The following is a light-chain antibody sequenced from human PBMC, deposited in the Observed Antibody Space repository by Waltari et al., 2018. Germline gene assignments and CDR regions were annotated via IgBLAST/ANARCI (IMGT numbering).Light chain of an antibody. J-gene: IGLJ2*01. CDR1: SPDVGNYDL. CDR2: EVT. Sequence: QSALTQPASVSGSPGQSITISCTGTSPDVGNYDLFSWYQQHPGKAPKLIIYEVTKRPSGFSNRFSGSKSGNTASLTISGLHTEDEGDYYCCSYSGDLSFGVVFGGGTKLTVL. CDR3: CSYSGDLSFGVV. V-gene: IGLV2-23*02.